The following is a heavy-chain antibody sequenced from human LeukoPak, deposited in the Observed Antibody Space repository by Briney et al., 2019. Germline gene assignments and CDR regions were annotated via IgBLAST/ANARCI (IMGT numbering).Heavy chain of an antibody. J-gene: IGHJ4*02. CDR1: GGTFSSYA. V-gene: IGHV1-69*13. CDR3: ARGGVLLWFGEPRFPFDY. Sequence: SVKVSCKASGGTFSSYAISWVRQAPGQGLEWMGGIIPIFGTANYAQKFQGRVTITADESTSTAYMELSSLRSEDTAVYYCARGGVLLWFGEPRFPFDYWGQGTLVTVSS. CDR2: IIPIFGTA. D-gene: IGHD3-10*01.